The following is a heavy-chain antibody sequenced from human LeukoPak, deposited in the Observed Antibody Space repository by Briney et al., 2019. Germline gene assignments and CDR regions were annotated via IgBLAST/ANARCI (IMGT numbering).Heavy chain of an antibody. CDR3: ARNPRSDFDY. V-gene: IGHV3-23*01. J-gene: IGHJ4*02. CDR1: GFSFNSYV. CDR2: VSGVGGTT. Sequence: GGSLRLSCAASGFSFNSYVMSWVRQAPGKGLEWVSTVSGVGGTTYYADSVKGRFTISRDNSKNTLSLQMNSLRAEDTALYYCARNPRSDFDYWGQGTLVTVSS.